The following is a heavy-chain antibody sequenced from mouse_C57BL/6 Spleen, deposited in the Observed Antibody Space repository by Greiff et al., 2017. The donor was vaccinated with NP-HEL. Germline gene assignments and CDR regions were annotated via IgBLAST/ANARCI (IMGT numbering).Heavy chain of an antibody. CDR1: GFNIKNTY. V-gene: IGHV14-3*01. CDR3: ARSPYYYGSSSLCFDY. CDR2: IDPANGNT. J-gene: IGHJ2*01. D-gene: IGHD1-1*01. Sequence: DVKLVESVAELVRPGASVKLSCTASGFNIKNTYMHWVKQRPEQGLEWIGRIDPANGNTKSAPKFQGKATITADTSSNTAYPQLSGLTSADTAIYYCARSPYYYGSSSLCFDYWGQGTTLTVSS.